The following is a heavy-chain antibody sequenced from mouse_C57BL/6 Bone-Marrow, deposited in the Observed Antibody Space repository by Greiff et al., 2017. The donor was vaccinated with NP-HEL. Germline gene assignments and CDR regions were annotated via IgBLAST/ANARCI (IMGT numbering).Heavy chain of an antibody. D-gene: IGHD6-2*01. CDR1: GFTFSDYG. CDR2: ISNLAYSI. Sequence: EVMLVESGGGLVQPGGSLTLSCAASGFTFSDYGMAWVRQAPRKGPEWVAFISNLAYSIYYADTVTGRFTISRENATHTLSLEMSSLRSADTAMCCPSFVPFCLYFACSLFDSSPSPVLFSISIENSKNSLSLHMSSLSSEYTAIYFCARREGNYDYFDYWGQGTTLTVSS. J-gene: IGHJ2*01. V-gene: IGHV5-15*01. CDR3: SFVPFCLYFACSLFDSSPSPVLFSISIENSKNSLSLHMSSLSSEYTAIYFCARREGNYDYFDY.